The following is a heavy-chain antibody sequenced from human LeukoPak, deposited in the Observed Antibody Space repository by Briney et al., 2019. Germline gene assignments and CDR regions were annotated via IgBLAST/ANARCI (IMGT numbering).Heavy chain of an antibody. CDR3: AKTPPGTQGFYFDY. J-gene: IGHJ4*02. Sequence: GGSLRLSCAASGFTFSSYGMHWVRQAPDKGLEWVACIRYDGTNDYYADSVKGRFTISRDNSKNTVYLQMNSLRAEDTAVYYCAKTPPGTQGFYFDYWGQGTLVTVSS. CDR1: GFTFSSYG. V-gene: IGHV3-30*02. CDR2: IRYDGTND. D-gene: IGHD1-7*01.